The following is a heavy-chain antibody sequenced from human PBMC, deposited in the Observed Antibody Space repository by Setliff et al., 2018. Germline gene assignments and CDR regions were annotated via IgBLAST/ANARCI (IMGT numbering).Heavy chain of an antibody. CDR3: AKRGPYCSGGTCHYYFDY. D-gene: IGHD2-15*01. Sequence: GGSLRLSCEASTFTFRNYDMHWVRQAPGKGLEWVAVISYDGSNKYYADSVKGRFTISRDNSKNTLYLQMNSLRAEDTAVYYCAKRGPYCSGGTCHYYFDYWGQGTLVTVSS. CDR2: ISYDGSNK. CDR1: TFTFRNYD. V-gene: IGHV3-30*18. J-gene: IGHJ4*02.